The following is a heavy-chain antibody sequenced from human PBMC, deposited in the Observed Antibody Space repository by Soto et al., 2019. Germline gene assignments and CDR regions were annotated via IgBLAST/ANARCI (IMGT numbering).Heavy chain of an antibody. Sequence: GASVKVSCKASGYTFTSYYINWVRQATGQGLEWMGWMNPNSGNTGYAQKFQGRVTMTRNTSISTAYMELSSLRSEDTAVYYCARVTYCSGGSCYGAHWFDPRGQGTLVTVSS. D-gene: IGHD2-15*01. V-gene: IGHV1-8*01. CDR1: GYTFTSYY. CDR3: ARVTYCSGGSCYGAHWFDP. CDR2: MNPNSGNT. J-gene: IGHJ5*02.